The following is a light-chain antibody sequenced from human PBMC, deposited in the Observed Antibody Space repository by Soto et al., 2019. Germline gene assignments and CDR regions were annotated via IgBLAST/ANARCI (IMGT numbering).Light chain of an antibody. CDR2: SAS. Sequence: DIQMTQSPSSLSASLGDRVTITCRASQSIATYLHWYQQKPGKAPRLLIYSASSLQSGVPSRFSGSGSGADFTLTISSLQPEDFATYYCQQTHSFPRTFCGGTKVQIK. CDR1: QSIATY. J-gene: IGKJ4*01. CDR3: QQTHSFPRT. V-gene: IGKV1-39*01.